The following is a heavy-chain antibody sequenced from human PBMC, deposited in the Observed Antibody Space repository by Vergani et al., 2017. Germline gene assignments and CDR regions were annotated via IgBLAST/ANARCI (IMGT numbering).Heavy chain of an antibody. J-gene: IGHJ3*02. CDR2: INHSGST. CDR3: ARDPDIVVVPAALPLEGDDAFDI. D-gene: IGHD2-2*01. V-gene: IGHV4-34*01. Sequence: QVQLQQWGAGLLKPSETLSLTCAVYGGSFSGYYWSWIRQPPGKGLEWIGEINHSGSTNYNPSLKSRVTISVDTSKNQFSLKLSSVTAADTAVYYCARDPDIVVVPAALPLEGDDAFDIWGQGTMVTVSS. CDR1: GGSFSGYY.